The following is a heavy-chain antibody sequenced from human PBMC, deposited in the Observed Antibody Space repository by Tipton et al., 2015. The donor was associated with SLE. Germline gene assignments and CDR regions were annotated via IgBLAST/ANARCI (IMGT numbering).Heavy chain of an antibody. CDR3: ASLSAPSDY. J-gene: IGHJ4*02. CDR1: GFTFSSYD. V-gene: IGHV3-13*01. CDR2: IGTAGDT. Sequence: SLRLSCAASGFTFSSYDMHWVRQATGKGLEWVSAIGTAGDTYYPGSVKGRFTISRENAKNTLFLEMNSLRVDDTAVYYCASLSAPSDYWGQGTLVTVSS.